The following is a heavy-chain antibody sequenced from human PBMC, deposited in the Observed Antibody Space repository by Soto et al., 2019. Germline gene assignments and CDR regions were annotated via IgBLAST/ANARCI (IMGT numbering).Heavy chain of an antibody. CDR2: ISGSGDIT. Sequence: GGSLRLSCAASGFIFSSYGMTWVRQAPGKGLEWVSDISGSGDITYYADSVKGRFTISRDNPKNMLYLQMNSLRDEDTAVYYCGSSYSFYYSFYMDVWGKGTTVTVSS. V-gene: IGHV3-23*01. D-gene: IGHD2-15*01. CDR3: GSSYSFYYSFYMDV. CDR1: GFIFSSYG. J-gene: IGHJ6*03.